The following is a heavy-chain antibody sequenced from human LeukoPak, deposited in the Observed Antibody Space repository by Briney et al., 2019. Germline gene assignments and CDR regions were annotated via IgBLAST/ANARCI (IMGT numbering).Heavy chain of an antibody. J-gene: IGHJ3*02. Sequence: SETLSLTCTVSGGSISSSSYYWGWIRQPPGKGLEWIGSIYYSGSTYYNPSLKSRVTISVDTSKNQFSLKLSSVTAADTAVYYCARHPEWLRSLHAFDIWGQGTMVTVPS. CDR1: GGSISSSSYY. CDR2: IYYSGST. V-gene: IGHV4-39*01. D-gene: IGHD5-12*01. CDR3: ARHPEWLRSLHAFDI.